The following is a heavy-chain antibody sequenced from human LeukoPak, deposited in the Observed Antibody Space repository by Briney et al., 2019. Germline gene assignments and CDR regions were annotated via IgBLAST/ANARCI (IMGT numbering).Heavy chain of an antibody. V-gene: IGHV5-51*01. Sequence: GESLKISCKGSGYSFTSYRIGWVRQMPGKGLEWMGIIYPGDSDTRYSPSFQGQVTISADKSISTAYLQWSSLKASDTAMYYCARHLGSSSRYYYMDVWGKGTTVTVSS. J-gene: IGHJ6*03. CDR3: ARHLGSSSRYYYMDV. CDR1: GYSFTSYR. D-gene: IGHD6-6*01. CDR2: IYPGDSDT.